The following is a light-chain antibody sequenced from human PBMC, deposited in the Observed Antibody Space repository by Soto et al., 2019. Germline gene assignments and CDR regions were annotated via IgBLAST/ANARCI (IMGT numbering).Light chain of an antibody. CDR2: GAS. CDR3: QQYGSSAPIT. Sequence: EIVLTQSPGTLSLSPGERATLSCRASQTVTRSYLAWYQQRPGRAPRLLIYGASTRATGIPDRFSGSGSETDFTLTISRLEPEDFALYYCQQYGSSAPITFGQGTRLEIK. J-gene: IGKJ5*01. V-gene: IGKV3-20*01. CDR1: QTVTRSY.